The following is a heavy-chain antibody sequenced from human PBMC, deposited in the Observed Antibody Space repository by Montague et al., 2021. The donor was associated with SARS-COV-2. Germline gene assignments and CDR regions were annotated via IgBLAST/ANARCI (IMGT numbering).Heavy chain of an antibody. CDR1: GDSVSSNTAT. J-gene: IGHJ3*02. V-gene: IGHV6-1*01. D-gene: IGHD2-15*01. CDR3: ARTTTRMLYPENAFDI. CDR2: TYYRSKWYH. Sequence: CAISGDSVSSNTATWNWFRQSPSGGLEWLGRTYYRSKWYHDYALSLKSRITINPDTSKNQFSLQLSSVAPEDTAVFYCARTTTRMLYPENAFDIWGQGTMVTVSS.